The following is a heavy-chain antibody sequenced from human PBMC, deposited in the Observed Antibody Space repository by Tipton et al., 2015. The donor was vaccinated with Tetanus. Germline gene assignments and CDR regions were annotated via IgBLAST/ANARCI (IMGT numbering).Heavy chain of an antibody. J-gene: IGHJ4*02. D-gene: IGHD2-2*02. Sequence: TLSLTCTVSGDSVRRGSYYWSRIRQPPGTELEWIGYTDYSGSTNYNPSLKSRLIISADTSKNQFSLRLSSVTAADTAVYYCASYNIPYYLDNWGRRTLVCVFS. V-gene: IGHV4-61*01. CDR1: GDSVRRGSYY. CDR2: TDYSGST. CDR3: ASYNIPYYLDN.